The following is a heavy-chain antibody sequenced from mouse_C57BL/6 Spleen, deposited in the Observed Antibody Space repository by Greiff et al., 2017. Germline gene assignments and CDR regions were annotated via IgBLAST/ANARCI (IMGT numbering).Heavy chain of an antibody. CDR3: ARSVVTTRSFDY. CDR1: GYAFTNYL. CDR2: INPGSGGT. J-gene: IGHJ2*01. Sequence: QVHVKQSGAELVRPGTSVKVSCKASGYAFTNYLIEWVKQRPGQGLEWIGVINPGSGGTKYNEKFKGKATLTADKSSSTDYMQISSLTSEDSAVYFCARSVVTTRSFDYWGQGTTLTVSS. D-gene: IGHD2-2*01. V-gene: IGHV1-54*01.